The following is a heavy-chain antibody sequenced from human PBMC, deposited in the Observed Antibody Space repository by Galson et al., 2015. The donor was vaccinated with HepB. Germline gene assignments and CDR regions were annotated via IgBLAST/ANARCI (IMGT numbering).Heavy chain of an antibody. CDR2: IKLDGSEK. J-gene: IGHJ5*02. D-gene: IGHD3-16*01. V-gene: IGHV3-7*01. Sequence: SLRLSCAASGFTFSSYAMSWVRQAPGKGLEWVANIKLDGSEKYYVDSVKGRFTISRDNAKNSLYLQMNNLRVEDTAVYYCAREWSGEPNWFDPWGQGTLVTVSS. CDR1: GFTFSSYA. CDR3: AREWSGEPNWFDP.